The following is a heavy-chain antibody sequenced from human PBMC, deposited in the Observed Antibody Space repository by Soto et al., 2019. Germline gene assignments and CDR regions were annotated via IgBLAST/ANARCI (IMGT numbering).Heavy chain of an antibody. D-gene: IGHD2-2*01. V-gene: IGHV1-8*02. J-gene: IGHJ6*01. Sequence: QVQLVQSGAEVKRPGASVKVSCEASGYTFINYDIIWVRQATGQGLEWMGWMNPNNGDTGYAQKFQDRVTMTRKTSTSTAYMELSSLRSEDTAVYYCARYCSSNNCYPRAFYYGMDIW. CDR2: MNPNNGDT. CDR1: GYTFINYD. CDR3: ARYCSSNNCYPRAFYYGMDI.